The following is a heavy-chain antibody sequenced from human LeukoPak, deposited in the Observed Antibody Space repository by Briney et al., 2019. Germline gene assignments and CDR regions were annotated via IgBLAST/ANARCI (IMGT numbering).Heavy chain of an antibody. CDR1: GGSFSGYY. CDR3: ARRLWFGDLSTWLFDY. V-gene: IGHV4-34*01. D-gene: IGHD3-10*01. Sequence: SETLSLTCAVYGGSFSGYYRSWIRQPPGKGLEWIGEINHSGSTNYNPSLKSRVTISVDTAKNQFSLRLSSVTAADTGVYYCARRLWFGDLSTWLFDYWGQGTLVTVSS. CDR2: INHSGST. J-gene: IGHJ4*02.